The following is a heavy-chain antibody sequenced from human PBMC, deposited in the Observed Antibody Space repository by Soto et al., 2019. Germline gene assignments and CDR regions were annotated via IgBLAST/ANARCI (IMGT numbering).Heavy chain of an antibody. CDR3: ARGEVTGLSAHFDY. Sequence: SQTLSLTCAISGDSVSSNSAAWNWIRQSPSRGLEWLGRTYYRSKWYNDYAVSVKSRITINPDTSKNQFSLQLNSVTPEATAVYYCARGEVTGLSAHFDYWGQGTLVTVSS. CDR1: GDSVSSNSAA. D-gene: IGHD7-27*01. CDR2: TYYRSKWYN. J-gene: IGHJ4*02. V-gene: IGHV6-1*01.